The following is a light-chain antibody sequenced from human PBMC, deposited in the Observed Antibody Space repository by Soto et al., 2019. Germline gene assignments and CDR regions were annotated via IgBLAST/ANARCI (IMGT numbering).Light chain of an antibody. CDR2: RNN. CDR3: AAWDDSLTGV. Sequence: QSVLTQPPSASGTPGQRVTISCSGSSSNIGSNYVYWYQQLPGTAPKPLIYRNNPRPSRVPDRFSGSKSGTSASLAISGLRSEDEADYCCAAWDDSLTGVFGGGTKVTVL. V-gene: IGLV1-47*01. CDR1: SSNIGSNY. J-gene: IGLJ3*02.